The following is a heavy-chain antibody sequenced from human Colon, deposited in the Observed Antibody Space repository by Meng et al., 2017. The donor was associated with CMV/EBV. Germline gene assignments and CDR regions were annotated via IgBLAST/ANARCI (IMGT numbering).Heavy chain of an antibody. CDR3: ARVVGHCSSTSCSYYYYGMDV. CDR1: GGTFSSYA. D-gene: IGHD2-2*01. J-gene: IGHJ6*02. Sequence: SVKVSCKASGGTFSSYAISWVRQAPGQGLEWMGGIILILGIANYAQKFQGRVTITADKSTSTAYMELSSLRSEDTAVYYCARVVGHCSSTSCSYYYYGMDVWGQGTTVTVSS. CDR2: IILILGIA. V-gene: IGHV1-69*10.